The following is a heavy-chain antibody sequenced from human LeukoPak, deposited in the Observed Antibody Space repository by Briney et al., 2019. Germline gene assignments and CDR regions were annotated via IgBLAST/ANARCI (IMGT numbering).Heavy chain of an antibody. CDR3: ARENWGLAFFDY. CDR2: IKQDGSEE. CDR1: GFTFSSYW. Sequence: GGSLRLSCAASGFTFSSYWMSRVRQAPGKGLEWVANIKQDGSEEYYVDSVKGRFTISRDNAKNSLYLLMNSLRAEDTAVYYCARENWGLAFFDYWGQGTLVTVSS. D-gene: IGHD7-27*01. J-gene: IGHJ4*02. V-gene: IGHV3-7*01.